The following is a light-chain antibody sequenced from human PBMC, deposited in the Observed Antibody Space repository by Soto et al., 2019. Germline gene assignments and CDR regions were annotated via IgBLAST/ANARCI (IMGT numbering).Light chain of an antibody. J-gene: IGKJ1*01. Sequence: DIQMTQSPSTLSSSLGDRVTITCRASQNINSGLAWYQQKPGKAPNLLISDASNLESGVPSRFSGSGSGTEFSLTITSLQTHDFATYYCQQYSSYATSTFGQGTKVDIK. V-gene: IGKV1-5*01. CDR2: DAS. CDR3: QQYSSYATST. CDR1: QNINSG.